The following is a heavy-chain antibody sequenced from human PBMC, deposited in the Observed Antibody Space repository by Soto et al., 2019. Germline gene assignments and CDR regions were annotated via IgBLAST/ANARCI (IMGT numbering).Heavy chain of an antibody. CDR1: GDSIDSGGHY. D-gene: IGHD6-6*01. CDR2: KFHNGNT. Sequence: QVQLQEAGPGLVQPSQTLSLTCTVSGDSIDSGGHYWGWVRQHPGKGLEWIGSKFHNGNTHYNPTLKTRVAISTDASKNQFSRMVNAATAADTAVYFWARYSSAYSRFGFWGQGSVVIVSS. CDR3: ARYSSAYSRFGF. V-gene: IGHV4-31*03. J-gene: IGHJ4*02.